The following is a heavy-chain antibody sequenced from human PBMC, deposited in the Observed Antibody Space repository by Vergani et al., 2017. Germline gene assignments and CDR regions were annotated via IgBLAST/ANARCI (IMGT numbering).Heavy chain of an antibody. V-gene: IGHV7-4-1*02. CDR2: INTNTGNP. D-gene: IGHD6-13*01. J-gene: IGHJ6*02. Sequence: QVQLVQSGAEVKKPGASVKVSCRASGYTFTNYALNWVRQAPGQGLEWMGWINTNTGNPTYAQGFTGRFVFSLDTSVSTAYLQISSLKAEDTAVYYCARSGEGSSWYAYYYYGMDVWGQGTTVTVSS. CDR3: ARSGEGSSWYAYYYYGMDV. CDR1: GYTFTNYA.